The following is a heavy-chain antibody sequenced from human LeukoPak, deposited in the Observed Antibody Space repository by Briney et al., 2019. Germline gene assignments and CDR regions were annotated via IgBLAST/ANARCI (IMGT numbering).Heavy chain of an antibody. V-gene: IGHV3-48*03. CDR3: ARGDPHADL. Sequence: GGSLRLSRAASGFALNTYEMNWVRQAPGKGLEWIADITISGHTKNYADSVKGRFTISRDNAGTSLYLQMNSLRVEDTGVYYCARGDPHADLWGQGTLVTVSS. CDR2: ITISGHTK. J-gene: IGHJ5*02. CDR1: GFALNTYE.